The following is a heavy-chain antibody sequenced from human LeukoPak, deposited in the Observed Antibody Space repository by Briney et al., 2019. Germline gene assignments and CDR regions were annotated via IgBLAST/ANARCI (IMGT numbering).Heavy chain of an antibody. V-gene: IGHV3-66*01. Sequence: PGGSLRLSCAASGFTVSSNYMSWVRQAPGKGLEWVSVFYNSDSTYHADSVKGRFGISRDNSKNTLYLQMNSLRAEDTAVYYCARGRGSWLTRRAFDIWGQGTMVTVSS. CDR3: ARGRGSWLTRRAFDI. D-gene: IGHD6-13*01. J-gene: IGHJ3*02. CDR1: GFTVSSNY. CDR2: FYNSDST.